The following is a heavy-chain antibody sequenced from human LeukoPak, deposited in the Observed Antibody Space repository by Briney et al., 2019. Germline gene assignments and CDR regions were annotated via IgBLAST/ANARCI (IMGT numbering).Heavy chain of an antibody. V-gene: IGHV3-23*01. J-gene: IGHJ4*02. Sequence: GGSLRLSCAASGFTFSSYWMSWVRQAPGKGLEWVSVISGSGGSTYYADSVKGRFTISRDNSKNTLYLQMNSLRAEDTAVYYCAKLWFGELLIFDYWGQGTLVTVSS. CDR1: GFTFSSYW. CDR3: AKLWFGELLIFDY. CDR2: ISGSGGST. D-gene: IGHD3-10*01.